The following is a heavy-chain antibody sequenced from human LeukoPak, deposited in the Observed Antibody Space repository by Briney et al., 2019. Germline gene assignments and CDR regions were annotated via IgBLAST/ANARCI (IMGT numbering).Heavy chain of an antibody. CDR2: IRYDGSNK. J-gene: IGHJ4*02. Sequence: PGGSLRLSCAASGFTFSSYGMHWVRQAPGKGLEWVAFIRYDGSNKYYADSVKGRFTISRGNSKNTLHLQMNSLRAEDTAVYYCAKSARRYCSGGSCYYFDYWGQGTLVTVSS. CDR1: GFTFSSYG. D-gene: IGHD2-15*01. V-gene: IGHV3-30*02. CDR3: AKSARRYCSGGSCYYFDY.